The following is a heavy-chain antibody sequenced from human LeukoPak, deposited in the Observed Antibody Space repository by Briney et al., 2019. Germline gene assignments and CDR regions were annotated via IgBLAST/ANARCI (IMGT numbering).Heavy chain of an antibody. CDR2: INSDGSST. J-gene: IGHJ4*02. D-gene: IGHD6-19*01. CDR3: AGGQWLVDFDY. V-gene: IGHV3-74*01. CDR1: GFTLSSYW. Sequence: GGSLRLSCAASGFTLSSYWMHWVRQAPGKGLVWVSRINSDGSSTSYADSVKGRFTISRDNAKNTLYLQMNSLRAEDTAVYYCAGGQWLVDFDYWGQGTLVTVSS.